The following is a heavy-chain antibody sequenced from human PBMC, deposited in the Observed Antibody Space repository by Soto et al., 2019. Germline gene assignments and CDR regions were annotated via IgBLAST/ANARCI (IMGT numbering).Heavy chain of an antibody. CDR1: GFTFSSYS. V-gene: IGHV3-21*01. D-gene: IGHD3-22*01. J-gene: IGHJ4*02. Sequence: GSLRLSCAASGFTFSSYSMNWVRQAPGKGLEWVSSISSSSSYIYYADSVKGRFTISRDNAKNSLYLQMKSLRAEETAVYYFARGYYDSSGYYYVDYWGQGTLVTVSS. CDR2: ISSSSSYI. CDR3: ARGYYDSSGYYYVDY.